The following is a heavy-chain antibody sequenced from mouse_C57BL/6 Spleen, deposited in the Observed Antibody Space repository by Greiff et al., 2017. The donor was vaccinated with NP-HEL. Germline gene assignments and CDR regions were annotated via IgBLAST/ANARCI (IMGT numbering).Heavy chain of an antibody. CDR2: IDPANGNT. D-gene: IGHD1-1*01. CDR3: ASHYYGSSPFAY. Sequence: EVQLQQSVAELVRPGASVKLSCTASGFNIKNTYMHWVKQRPEQGLEWIGRIDPANGNTKYAPQFQGKATITADTSSNPAYLQLSSLTSEDTAIYYCASHYYGSSPFAYWGQGTLVTVSA. CDR1: GFNIKNTY. V-gene: IGHV14-3*01. J-gene: IGHJ3*01.